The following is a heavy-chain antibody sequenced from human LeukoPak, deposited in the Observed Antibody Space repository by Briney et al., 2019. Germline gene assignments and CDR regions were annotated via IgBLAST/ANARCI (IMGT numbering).Heavy chain of an antibody. D-gene: IGHD1-26*01. CDR1: GFTFSAYA. Sequence: GGSLRLSCEASGFTFSAYAMTWVRQAPGKGLEWVSSIGSDNKPHYSESVKGRFAISRDNSKNTLYLQMNSLRAEDTAVYYCARDLIVGANHDAFDIWGQGTMVTVSS. V-gene: IGHV3-23*01. CDR3: ARDLIVGANHDAFDI. J-gene: IGHJ3*02. CDR2: IGSDNKP.